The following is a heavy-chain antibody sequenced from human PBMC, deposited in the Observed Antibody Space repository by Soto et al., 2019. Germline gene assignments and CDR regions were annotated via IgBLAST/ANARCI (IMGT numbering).Heavy chain of an antibody. V-gene: IGHV3-30*18. CDR1: GFTFSSYG. J-gene: IGHJ4*02. Sequence: QVQLVESGGGVVQPGRSLRLSCVASGFTFSSYGMHWVRQAPGKGLEWVAIISYYGSNTYYADSVKGRFTISRDNSKNTLYLQMYSLRAEDTSVYYCAKEGGLSGSYYISSSYYFDYWGQGTLVTVSS. CDR3: AKEGGLSGSYYISSSYYFDY. CDR2: ISYYGSNT. D-gene: IGHD1-26*01.